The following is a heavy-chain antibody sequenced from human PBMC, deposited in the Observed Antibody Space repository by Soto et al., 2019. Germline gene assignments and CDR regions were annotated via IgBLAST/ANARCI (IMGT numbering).Heavy chain of an antibody. Sequence: SETLSLTCTVSGGSISSTSHYWGWIRQPPGKGLEWIGSINYSGSTYYNPSLKSRVTISVDTSKNQFSLELSSVTAADTAVYYCARVQYYYGSGSYYFEYWAQGTLVTVSS. CDR2: INYSGST. J-gene: IGHJ4*02. CDR1: GGSISSTSHY. D-gene: IGHD3-10*01. V-gene: IGHV4-39*01. CDR3: ARVQYYYGSGSYYFEY.